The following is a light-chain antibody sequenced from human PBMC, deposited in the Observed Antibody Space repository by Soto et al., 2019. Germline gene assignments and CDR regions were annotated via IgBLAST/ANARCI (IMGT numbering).Light chain of an antibody. V-gene: IGKV3-15*01. Sequence: ERVMTQSPATLSVSPGERATLSCRASQSVSSNLAWYQQKPGQAPRLFIYGASTRATAIPPRFSGSGSGTEFTLTISSLQSEDFAVYYCQQYDNWPITCGQGTRREIK. J-gene: IGKJ5*01. CDR1: QSVSSN. CDR2: GAS. CDR3: QQYDNWPIT.